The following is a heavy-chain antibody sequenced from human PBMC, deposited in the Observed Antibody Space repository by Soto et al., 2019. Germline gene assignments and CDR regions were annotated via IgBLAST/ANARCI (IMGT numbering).Heavy chain of an antibody. D-gene: IGHD4-4*01. CDR2: IYYSGST. Sequence: SETLSLTCTVSGGSISSGGYYWSWIRQHPGKGLEWIGYIYYSGSTYYNPSLKSRVTISVDTSKNQFSLKLSSVTAADTAVYYCARVEYSNTPIDYWGQGTLVTVSS. V-gene: IGHV4-31*03. CDR1: GGSISSGGYY. J-gene: IGHJ4*02. CDR3: ARVEYSNTPIDY.